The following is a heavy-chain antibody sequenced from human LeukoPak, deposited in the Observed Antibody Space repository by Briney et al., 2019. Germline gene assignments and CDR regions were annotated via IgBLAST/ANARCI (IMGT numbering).Heavy chain of an antibody. Sequence: GGSLRLSCAASGFTFSSYAMHWVRQAPGKGLEWVAVISCDGSNKYYADSVKGRFTISRDNSKNTLYLQMNSLRAEDTAVYYCARGQLGYCSGGSCYSLWYFDYWGQGTLVTVSS. CDR2: ISCDGSNK. V-gene: IGHV3-30*04. CDR1: GFTFSSYA. D-gene: IGHD2-15*01. J-gene: IGHJ4*02. CDR3: ARGQLGYCSGGSCYSLWYFDY.